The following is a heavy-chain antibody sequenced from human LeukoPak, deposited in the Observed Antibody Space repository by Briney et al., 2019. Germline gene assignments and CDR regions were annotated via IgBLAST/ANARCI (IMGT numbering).Heavy chain of an antibody. J-gene: IGHJ4*02. CDR2: IYHSGST. CDR3: AGAYDFWSGYSAYYFDY. Sequence: SETLSLTCAVSGYSISSGYYCGWIRQTPGKGLEWIGSIYHSGSTYYNPSLKSRVTISVDTSKNQFSLKLSSVTAADTAVYYCAGAYDFWSGYSAYYFDYWGQGTLVTVSS. D-gene: IGHD3-3*01. V-gene: IGHV4-38-2*01. CDR1: GYSISSGYY.